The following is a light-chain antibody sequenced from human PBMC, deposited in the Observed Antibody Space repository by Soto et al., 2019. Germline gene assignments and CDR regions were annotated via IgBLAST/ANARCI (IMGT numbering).Light chain of an antibody. CDR3: NSFTTSSTYV. CDR1: SSDIGSYNR. Sequence: QSALTQPASVSGSPGQSITISCTVTSSDIGSYNRVSWYQQPPGTAPKLIIYEVNNRPSGVPDRFSGSKSGNTASLTISGLQAEDEADYYCNSFTTSSTYVFGTGPK. J-gene: IGLJ1*01. CDR2: EVN. V-gene: IGLV2-18*02.